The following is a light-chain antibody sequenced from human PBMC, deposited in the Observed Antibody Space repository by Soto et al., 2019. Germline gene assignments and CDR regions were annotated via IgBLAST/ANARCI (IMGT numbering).Light chain of an antibody. J-gene: IGLJ3*02. CDR2: EVS. CDR3: SSYTPSSSVV. CDR1: SSDVGDYNY. Sequence: QSVLTQPASVSGSPGQSITISCTGTSSDVGDYNYVSWYQQHPGKAPKLMIFEVSNRPSGVSNRFSGSKSGNTASLTISGLQAEDEADYYCSSYTPSSSVVFGGGTKLTVL. V-gene: IGLV2-14*01.